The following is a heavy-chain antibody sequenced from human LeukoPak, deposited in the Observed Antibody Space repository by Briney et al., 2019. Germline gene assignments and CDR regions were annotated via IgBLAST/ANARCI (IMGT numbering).Heavy chain of an antibody. J-gene: IGHJ6*03. CDR1: GGSISSSSYY. CDR3: ARTYCGGDCHTRYYYYYYMDV. CDR2: IYTSGST. D-gene: IGHD2-21*02. V-gene: IGHV4-61*02. Sequence: PSETLSLTCTVSGGSISSSSYYWSWIRQPAGKGLEWIGRIYTSGSTNYNPSLKSRVTISVDTSKNQFSLKLSSVTAADTAVYYCARTYCGGDCHTRYYYYYYMDVWGKGTTVTVSS.